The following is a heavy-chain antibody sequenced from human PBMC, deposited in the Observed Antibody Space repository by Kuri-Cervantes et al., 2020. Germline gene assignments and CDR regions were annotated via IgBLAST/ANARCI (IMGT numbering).Heavy chain of an antibody. CDR3: TRENISLDY. Sequence: CAASGFTVSSNYMSWVRQAPGKGLEWVSVIYSGGSTYYADSVKGRFTISRDNTKNTLYLQMNSLRPEDAALYYCTRENISLDYWGQGTLVTVSS. V-gene: IGHV3-53*01. D-gene: IGHD3-3*02. CDR1: GFTVSSNY. J-gene: IGHJ4*02. CDR2: IYSGGST.